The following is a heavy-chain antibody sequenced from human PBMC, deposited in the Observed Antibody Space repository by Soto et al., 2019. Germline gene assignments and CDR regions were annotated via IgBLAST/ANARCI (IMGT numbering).Heavy chain of an antibody. CDR3: ARGPTAMVYYYDY. D-gene: IGHD5-18*01. J-gene: IGHJ4*02. CDR1: GGSISSGGYY. V-gene: IGHV4-31*01. CDR2: IYYSGST. Sequence: QVQLQESGTGLEKPSQTLSLTCTVSGGSISSGGYYWSWIRQHPGKGLEWIGYIYYSGSTYYNPSLKSQVTISVDTSKNQFSLKLSSVTAADTAVYYCARGPTAMVYYYDYWGQGTLVTVSS.